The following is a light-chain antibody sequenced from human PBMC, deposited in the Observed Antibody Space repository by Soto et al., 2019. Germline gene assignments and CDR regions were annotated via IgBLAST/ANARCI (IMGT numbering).Light chain of an antibody. CDR1: SSDVGGYNL. CDR3: SSYKSSSTLPYV. Sequence: QSVLTQPASVSGSPGQSITISCTGTSSDVGGYNLVSWYQQYPDKAPKLMIFDVNTRPSEVSNRFSGSKSGNTASLTISGLQAEDEADYYCSSYKSSSTLPYVFGTGTKVTVL. V-gene: IGLV2-14*01. CDR2: DVN. J-gene: IGLJ1*01.